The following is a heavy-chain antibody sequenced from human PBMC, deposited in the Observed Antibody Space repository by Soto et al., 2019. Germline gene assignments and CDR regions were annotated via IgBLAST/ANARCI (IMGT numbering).Heavy chain of an antibody. V-gene: IGHV1-3*05. CDR2: INAGNGNT. D-gene: IGHD6-13*01. CDR1: GYTFTSYA. Sequence: QVQLVQSGAEEKKPGASVKVSCKASGYTFTSYAMHWVRQAPGQRLEWMGWINAGNGNTKYSQKFQGRVTITRDTSASIACMELSSLRSEDTAVYYCARGIAPYYFVYWGQGTLVTVSS. CDR3: ARGIAPYYFVY. J-gene: IGHJ4*02.